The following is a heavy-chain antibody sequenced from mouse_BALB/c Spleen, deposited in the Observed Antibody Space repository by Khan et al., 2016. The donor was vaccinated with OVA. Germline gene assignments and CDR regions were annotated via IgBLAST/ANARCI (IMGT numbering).Heavy chain of an antibody. CDR3: SRGDYYGSSSFAD. Sequence: LVKTGASVKISCKASGYSFTGYYMHWVKQSHGKSLEWIGYISCYNGSTTYNQKFKGKATFTVDTSSSTVYMQFNSLTSEDSGVYYCSRGDYYGSSSFADWGQGTLVTVSA. CDR1: GYSFTGYY. D-gene: IGHD1-1*01. V-gene: IGHV1S34*01. J-gene: IGHJ3*01. CDR2: ISCYNGST.